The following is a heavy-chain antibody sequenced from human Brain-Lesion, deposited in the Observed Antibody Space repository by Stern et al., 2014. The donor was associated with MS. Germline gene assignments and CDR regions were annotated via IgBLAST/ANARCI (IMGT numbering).Heavy chain of an antibody. V-gene: IGHV5-51*03. CDR2: IYPGDSDT. Sequence: EVQLGQSGAEVKKPGESLKISCKGSGYTFTNYWIAWVRQMPGKGLEWMGVIYPGDSDTRYSPSFQGQVTISADKSTTTAYLQWRSLKASDTAIYYCARPMYYGSGDPLDYWGQGTLVTVSS. J-gene: IGHJ4*02. D-gene: IGHD3-10*01. CDR3: ARPMYYGSGDPLDY. CDR1: GYTFTNYW.